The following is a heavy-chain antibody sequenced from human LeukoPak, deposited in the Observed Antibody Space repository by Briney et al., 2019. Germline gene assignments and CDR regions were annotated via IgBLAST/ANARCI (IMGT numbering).Heavy chain of an antibody. CDR1: GFTVSSNY. J-gene: IGHJ5*02. Sequence: GGSLRLSCAASGFTVSSNYMSWVRQAPGKELEWVSVIYSGGSTYYADSVKGRFTISRDNSKNTLYLQMNSLRAEDTAVYYCAREEVAGIESVGFDPWGQGTLVTVSS. V-gene: IGHV3-53*01. CDR3: AREEVAGIESVGFDP. D-gene: IGHD6-19*01. CDR2: IYSGGST.